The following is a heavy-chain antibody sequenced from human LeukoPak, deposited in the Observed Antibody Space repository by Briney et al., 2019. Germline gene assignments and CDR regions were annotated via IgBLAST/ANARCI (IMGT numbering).Heavy chain of an antibody. CDR1: GFTFSSYG. CDR2: ISYDGSNK. Sequence: PGRSLRLSCAASGFTFSSYGMHWVRQAPGKGLEWVAVISYDGSNKYYADSVKGRFTISRDNSKNTLYLQMNSLRAEDTAVYYCAKPPLRGVIWGSVPPTYWGQGTLVTVSS. D-gene: IGHD3-10*01. CDR3: AKPPLRGVIWGSVPPTY. J-gene: IGHJ4*02. V-gene: IGHV3-30*18.